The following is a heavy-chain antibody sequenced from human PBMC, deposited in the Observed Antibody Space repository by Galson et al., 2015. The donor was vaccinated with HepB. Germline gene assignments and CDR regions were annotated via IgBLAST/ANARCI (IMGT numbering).Heavy chain of an antibody. D-gene: IGHD3-3*01. V-gene: IGHV1-69*13. CDR1: GGTFSSYA. J-gene: IGHJ5*02. Sequence: SVKVSCKASGGTFSSYAISWVRQAPGQGLEWMGGFIPIFGTANYAQKFQGRVTITADESTSTAYMELGSLRSEDTAVYYCARKRSGYYNNWFDPWGQGTLVTVSS. CDR2: FIPIFGTA. CDR3: ARKRSGYYNNWFDP.